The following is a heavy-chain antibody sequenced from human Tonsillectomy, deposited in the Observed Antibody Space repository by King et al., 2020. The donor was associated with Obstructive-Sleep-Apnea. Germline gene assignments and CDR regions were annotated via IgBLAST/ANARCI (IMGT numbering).Heavy chain of an antibody. V-gene: IGHV3-9*01. D-gene: IGHD3-10*01. J-gene: IGHJ4*02. CDR1: GFTFDDYA. Sequence: VQLVESGGGVVEPGRSLRLSCAASGFTFDDYAMHWVRQAPGKGLEWVSGISWNSGSIGYADSVKGRFTISRDNAKNSLYLQMNSLRAEDTALYYCAKDLRYGSGSGFDYWGQGTLVTVSS. CDR2: ISWNSGSI. CDR3: AKDLRYGSGSGFDY.